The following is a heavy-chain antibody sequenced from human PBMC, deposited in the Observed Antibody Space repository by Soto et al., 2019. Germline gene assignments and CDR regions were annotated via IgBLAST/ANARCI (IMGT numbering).Heavy chain of an antibody. CDR3: ASTYSTSWYWFDP. CDR2: IFSNDET. D-gene: IGHD6-13*01. CDR1: GFSLSNAGLG. J-gene: IGHJ5*02. Sequence: QVTVKESGPVLVKPTETLTLTCTVSGFSLSNAGLGVSWIRQPPGKALEWLAHIFSNDETSYSTSLKSRLTITRDTSKSQVVLTMNNMDPVDTATYYCASTYSTSWYWFDPWGQGTLVTVSS. V-gene: IGHV2-26*04.